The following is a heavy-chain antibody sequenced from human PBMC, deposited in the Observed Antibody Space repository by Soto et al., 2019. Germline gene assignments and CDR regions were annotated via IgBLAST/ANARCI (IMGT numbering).Heavy chain of an antibody. CDR2: VNPNSGYT. D-gene: IGHD5-18*01. Sequence: ALVKVSCKASGYTCTNYDITWVRQAAGQGLEWVGCVNPNSGYTAYAQKFVGRVTMTRNTPLRTAYMELSSLTSGDTAVYYCARSYSYGCNDYWGQGTLVTVSS. J-gene: IGHJ4*02. CDR1: GYTCTNYD. CDR3: ARSYSYGCNDY. V-gene: IGHV1-8*01.